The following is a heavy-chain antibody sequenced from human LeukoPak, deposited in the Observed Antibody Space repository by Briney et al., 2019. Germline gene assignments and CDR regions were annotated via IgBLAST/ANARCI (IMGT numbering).Heavy chain of an antibody. V-gene: IGHV3-23*01. CDR1: GLIFSSHA. D-gene: IGHD3-16*01. CDR2: ISGGGEST. Sequence: GGSLRLSCVASGLIFSSHALSSVRQAPGKGLEWVSVISGGGESTHYADSVKGRFTISRDNSKNTLYLQMDSLRAEDTAVYYCAKDYWGWSRVNWGQGTLVTVSS. J-gene: IGHJ4*02. CDR3: AKDYWGWSRVN.